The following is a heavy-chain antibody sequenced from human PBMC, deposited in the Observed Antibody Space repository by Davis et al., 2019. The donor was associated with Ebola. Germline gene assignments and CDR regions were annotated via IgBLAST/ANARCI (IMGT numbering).Heavy chain of an antibody. J-gene: IGHJ5*02. CDR3: AREYSRDYGDL. D-gene: IGHD4/OR15-4a*01. CDR2: ITSSSSFI. Sequence: GGSLRLSCAASGFRSRDHHMDWVRQAPGKGLEWVSHITSSSSFIYYADSVKGRFTISRDNAKSSLYLQMNSLRDEDTAVYYCAREYSRDYGDLWGQGTLVTVSS. CDR1: GFRSRDHH. V-gene: IGHV3-48*02.